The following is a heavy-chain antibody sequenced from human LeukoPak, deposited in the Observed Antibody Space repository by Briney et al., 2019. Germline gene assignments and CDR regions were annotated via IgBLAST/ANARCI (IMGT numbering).Heavy chain of an antibody. D-gene: IGHD6-13*01. V-gene: IGHV4-59*01. CDR2: IYYSGRT. J-gene: IGHJ4*02. Sequence: SETLSLTCTVSGGSISNYYWSWIRQPPGKGLEWVGNIYYSGRTNYNRSLKSRVTISVDTSKNQFSLKLSSVTTADTAVYYCARVRQLAFDYWGQGTLVTVSS. CDR3: ARVRQLAFDY. CDR1: GGSISNYY.